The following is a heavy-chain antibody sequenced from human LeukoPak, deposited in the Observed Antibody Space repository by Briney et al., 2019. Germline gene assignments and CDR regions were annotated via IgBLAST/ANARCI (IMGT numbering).Heavy chain of an antibody. D-gene: IGHD1-14*01. V-gene: IGHV6-1*01. J-gene: IGHJ3*02. CDR3: VRDDGIGLDAFDI. Sequence: SQSLSLTCAISGDSVSSNSAAWNWIRQSPSRGLKWLGRTYYRSKWYNDYAVSVKSRITINPDTSKNQFSLQLNSVTPEDTAVYYCVRDDGIGLDAFDIWGQGTMVTVSS. CDR1: GDSVSSNSAA. CDR2: TYYRSKWYN.